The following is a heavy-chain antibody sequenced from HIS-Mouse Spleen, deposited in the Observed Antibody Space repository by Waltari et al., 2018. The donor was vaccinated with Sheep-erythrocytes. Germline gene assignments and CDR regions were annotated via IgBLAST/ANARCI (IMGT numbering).Heavy chain of an antibody. CDR3: AKDIGTGLSYGMDV. Sequence: EVQLVESGGGLVQPGRSLRLSCAASGFTFDDYAMHWVRQAPGKGLEWVSGISGNSGSIGYADSVKGRFTISRDNAKNSLYLQMNSLRAEDTALYYCAKDIGTGLSYGMDVWGQGTTVTVSS. J-gene: IGHJ6*02. D-gene: IGHD1-1*01. CDR1: GFTFDDYA. V-gene: IGHV3-9*01. CDR2: ISGNSGSI.